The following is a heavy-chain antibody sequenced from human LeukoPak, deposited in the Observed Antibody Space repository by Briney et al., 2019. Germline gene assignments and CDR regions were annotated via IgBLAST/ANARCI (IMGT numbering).Heavy chain of an antibody. J-gene: IGHJ4*02. CDR1: GFTFSSYW. Sequence: GGSLRLSCAASGFTFSSYWMSWVGQAPGKGLEGVAHIKQDGSEKYYVDSVKGRFTISRDNAKNSLYLQMNSLRAEDTAVYYCARDASVDTAYFDYWGQGTLVTVSS. CDR2: IKQDGSEK. D-gene: IGHD5-18*01. V-gene: IGHV3-7*01. CDR3: ARDASVDTAYFDY.